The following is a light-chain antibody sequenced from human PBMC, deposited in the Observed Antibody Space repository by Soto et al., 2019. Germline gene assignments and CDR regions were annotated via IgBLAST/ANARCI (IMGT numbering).Light chain of an antibody. Sequence: DIQVTQSPSFLSASVGDRVAITCRASLGIRSYLAWYQQKPGRAPKVLIYAASTLQSGVPSRFSGSGAGTEFTLRISSLQPEDFASYYCQQLDRYPFTFGGGTKVEIK. J-gene: IGKJ4*01. V-gene: IGKV1-9*01. CDR3: QQLDRYPFT. CDR1: LGIRSY. CDR2: AAS.